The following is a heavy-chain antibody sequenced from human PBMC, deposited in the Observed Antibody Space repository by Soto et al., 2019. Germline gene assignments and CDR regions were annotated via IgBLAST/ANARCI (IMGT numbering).Heavy chain of an antibody. D-gene: IGHD5-12*01. V-gene: IGHV3-23*01. Sequence: XGSLRLSCAASGFTFSTYAMIWVRQAPGKGLDWVSAISGSGDSTYYADSVKGRFTISRDNSKNTLYLQMSSLRAEDTAIYYCAKDSFINLRGYDSYWGQGTLVTVSS. J-gene: IGHJ4*02. CDR2: ISGSGDST. CDR3: AKDSFINLRGYDSY. CDR1: GFTFSTYA.